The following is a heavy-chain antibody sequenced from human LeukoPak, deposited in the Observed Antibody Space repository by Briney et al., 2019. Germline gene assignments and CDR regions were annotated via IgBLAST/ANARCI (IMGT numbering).Heavy chain of an antibody. J-gene: IGHJ4*02. CDR3: ARDHRTGVSLHFFEY. V-gene: IGHV4-31*02. D-gene: IGHD1-1*01. Sequence: SETLSLTCSVSGDSISSDYYYWSWIRQLPGKGLEWIGYVHHSGSAFYKPSLKSRVTISVAPSTRQFSLEMHSVTAADTAVYYCARDHRTGVSLHFFEYWGQGKLVTVSS. CDR2: VHHSGSA. CDR1: GDSISSDYYY.